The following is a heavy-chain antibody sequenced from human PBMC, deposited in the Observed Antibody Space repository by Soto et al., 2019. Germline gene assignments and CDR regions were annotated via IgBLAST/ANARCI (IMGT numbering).Heavy chain of an antibody. CDR2: VYHNGRT. Sequence: SETLSLTCSVSGGSIDNYYWSWIRQAPGKGLEWIGYVYHNGRTSYNPSLKSRVSISVDRSKNQFSLNLSSVTAADTAVYYCAREDRISAPGGIWFHPWGRGTLVTVSS. CDR1: GGSIDNYY. CDR3: AREDRISAPGGIWFHP. J-gene: IGHJ5*02. D-gene: IGHD6-13*01. V-gene: IGHV4-59*01.